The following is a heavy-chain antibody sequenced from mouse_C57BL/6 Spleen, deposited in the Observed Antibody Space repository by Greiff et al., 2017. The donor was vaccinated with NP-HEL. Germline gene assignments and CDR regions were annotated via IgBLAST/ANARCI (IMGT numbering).Heavy chain of an antibody. CDR2: ISYDGSN. D-gene: IGHD1-1*01. CDR3: ASNYYYGVYAMDY. CDR1: GYSITSGYY. Sequence: EVKLQESGPGLVKPSQSLSLTCSVTGYSITSGYYWNWIRQFPGNKLEWMGYISYDGSNNYNPSLKNRISITRDTSKNQFFLKLNSVTTEDTATYYCASNYYYGVYAMDYWGQGTSVTVSS. J-gene: IGHJ4*01. V-gene: IGHV3-6*01.